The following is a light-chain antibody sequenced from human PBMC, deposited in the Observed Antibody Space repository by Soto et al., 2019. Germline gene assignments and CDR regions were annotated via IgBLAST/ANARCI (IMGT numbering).Light chain of an antibody. CDR1: QSINSW. J-gene: IGKJ5*01. V-gene: IGKV1-5*03. CDR2: KAS. CDR3: QQYSSYPVT. Sequence: DIQMTQSPSTLSAYVGDRVTITCRASQSINSWLAWYLQKPGKAPKLLIYKASSLESGVPSRFSGRGSGTEFTLTISRLQPDDFATYYCQQYSSYPVTFGQGTRLEIK.